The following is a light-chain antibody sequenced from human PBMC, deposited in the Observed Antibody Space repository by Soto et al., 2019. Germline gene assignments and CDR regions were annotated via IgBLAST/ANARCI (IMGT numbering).Light chain of an antibody. CDR2: EVN. CDR1: SSDVGAYIY. J-gene: IGLJ1*01. CDR3: SSYSDSDPKV. Sequence: QSVGTQPASVSGSPGQSITISCGGTSSDVGAYIYVSWYQQFPGKAPKLIIYEVNNRPSGVSDRFSGSKSDTTAYLTISGLQAEDEADYYCSSYSDSDPKVFGTGTKVTVL. V-gene: IGLV2-14*03.